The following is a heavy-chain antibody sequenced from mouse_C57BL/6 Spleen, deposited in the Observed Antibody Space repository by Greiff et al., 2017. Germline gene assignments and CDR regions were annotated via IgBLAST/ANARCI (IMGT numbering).Heavy chain of an antibody. J-gene: IGHJ4*01. CDR2: ISYDGSN. D-gene: IGHD2-3*01. CDR3: ARDGYYRYYAMDY. Sequence: EVQLQESGPGLVKPSQSLSLTCSVTGYSITSGYYWNWIRQFPGNKLEWMGYISYDGSNNYNPSLKNRISITRDTSKNQFFLKLNSVTTEYTATYYCARDGYYRYYAMDYWGQGTSVTVSS. CDR1: GYSITSGYY. V-gene: IGHV3-6*01.